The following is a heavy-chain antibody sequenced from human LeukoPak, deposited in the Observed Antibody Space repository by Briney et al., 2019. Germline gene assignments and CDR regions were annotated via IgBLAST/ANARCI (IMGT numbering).Heavy chain of an antibody. Sequence: PGGSLRLSCAASGFTFSNYWMHWVRQAPAKGLVWVSRIKSDGSTTSDADSVKGRFVISRDNAKNTLYLEMNSLTAEDTAVYYCTRETRAAMVTVGAFDVWGKGTMVTVSS. CDR2: IKSDGSTT. V-gene: IGHV3-74*01. CDR3: TRETRAAMVTVGAFDV. CDR1: GFTFSNYW. J-gene: IGHJ3*01. D-gene: IGHD5-18*01.